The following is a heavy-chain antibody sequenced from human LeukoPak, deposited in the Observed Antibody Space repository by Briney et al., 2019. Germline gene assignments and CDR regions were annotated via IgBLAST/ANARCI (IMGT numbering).Heavy chain of an antibody. V-gene: IGHV3-30*18. CDR2: ISYDGSNK. CDR1: GFTFSSYG. CDR3: AKVDSSGWYGDAFDI. D-gene: IGHD6-19*01. J-gene: IGHJ3*02. Sequence: PGGSLRLSCAASGFTFSSYGMHWVRQAPGKGLEWVAVISYDGSNKYYADSVKGRFTISRDNSKNTLYLQMNSLRAEDTAVYYCAKVDSSGWYGDAFDIWGQGTMVTVSS.